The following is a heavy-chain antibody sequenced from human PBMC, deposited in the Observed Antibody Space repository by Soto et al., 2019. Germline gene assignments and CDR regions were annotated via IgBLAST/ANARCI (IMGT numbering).Heavy chain of an antibody. CDR1: DGSSRDLYC. Sequence: SQTLCLPRTVADGSSRDLYCMWIRQQQGKGLESIGYLYHSGSTYYNPSLKSRVTISIDRSKNQFSLKLSSVTAADTAVYYCARVPDYWGQGILVTVSS. V-gene: IGHV4-30-2*01. J-gene: IGHJ4*02. CDR3: ARVPDY. CDR2: LYHSGST. D-gene: IGHD2-2*01.